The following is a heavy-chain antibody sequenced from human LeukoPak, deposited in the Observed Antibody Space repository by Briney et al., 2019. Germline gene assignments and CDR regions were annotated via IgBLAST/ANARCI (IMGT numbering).Heavy chain of an antibody. V-gene: IGHV1-2*02. D-gene: IGHD3-3*01. Sequence: GASVKVSCKASGYTFTGYYMHWVRQAPGQGLEWMGWINPNSGGTNYAQKFQGRVTMTRDTSISTAYMELSRLRSDDTAVYYCARERYDFWSGSRFGMDVWGKGTTDTVSS. CDR1: GYTFTGYY. CDR2: INPNSGGT. CDR3: ARERYDFWSGSRFGMDV. J-gene: IGHJ6*03.